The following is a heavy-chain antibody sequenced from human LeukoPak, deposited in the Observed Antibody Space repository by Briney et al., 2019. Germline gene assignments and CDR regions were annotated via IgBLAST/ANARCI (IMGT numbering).Heavy chain of an antibody. D-gene: IGHD3-22*01. V-gene: IGHV3-53*01. J-gene: IGHJ2*01. Sequence: GGSLRLSCAASGFTVSSNYMSWVRQAPGKGLEWVSVIYSGGRTYYADSVKGRFTISRDNSKNTLYLQMNSLRAEDTAVYYCAKDRHYYDSSGYYYWNFDLWGRGTLVTVSS. CDR3: AKDRHYYDSSGYYYWNFDL. CDR1: GFTVSSNY. CDR2: IYSGGRT.